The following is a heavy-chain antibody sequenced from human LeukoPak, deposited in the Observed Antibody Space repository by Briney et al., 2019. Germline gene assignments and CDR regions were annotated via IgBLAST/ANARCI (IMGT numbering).Heavy chain of an antibody. J-gene: IGHJ4*02. D-gene: IGHD4-17*01. V-gene: IGHV3-15*01. CDR2: VRTTAEGETT. CDR1: GFNFNDAW. CDR3: TAGLRKTDDDS. Sequence: SLRLSCEGSGFNFNDAWMSWIRQAPGKGLEWVGRVRTTAEGETTDYAAPVRGRFIILRDDSKNMVFLQMNRLETEDTAIYYCTAGLRKTDDDSWGQGTLVTVSS.